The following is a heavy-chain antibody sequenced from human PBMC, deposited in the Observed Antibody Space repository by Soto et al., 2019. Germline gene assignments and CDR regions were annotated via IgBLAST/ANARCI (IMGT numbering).Heavy chain of an antibody. J-gene: IGHJ4*02. D-gene: IGHD3-16*01. Sequence: EVQLLESGGGLVQPGGSLRLSCAASGFTFSSSAMTWVRQAPGKGLEWVSFISGNSGTTYFADSVKGRFTISRDNSKSTLYLQMNSLRAEDTALYYCAKASSISGGVFDYWGQGTLITVSS. V-gene: IGHV3-23*01. CDR3: AKASSISGGVFDY. CDR2: ISGNSGTT. CDR1: GFTFSSSA.